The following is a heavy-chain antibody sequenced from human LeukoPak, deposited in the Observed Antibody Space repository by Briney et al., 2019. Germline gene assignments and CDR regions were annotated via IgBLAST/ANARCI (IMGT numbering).Heavy chain of an antibody. J-gene: IGHJ4*02. CDR2: IKQDGSEK. CDR1: GFTFSSYW. D-gene: IGHD3-10*01. Sequence: GGSLRLSCAASGFTFSSYWMSWVRQAPGKGLEWVANIKQDGSEKYYVDSVKGRFTISRDNAKNSLYLQMNSLRAEDTAVYYCARDDGRGLVRGVPLRYWGQGTLVTVSS. CDR3: ARDDGRGLVRGVPLRY. V-gene: IGHV3-7*03.